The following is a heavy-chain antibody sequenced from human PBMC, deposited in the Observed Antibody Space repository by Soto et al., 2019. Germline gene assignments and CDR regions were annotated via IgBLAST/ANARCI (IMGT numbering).Heavy chain of an antibody. CDR2: INHSGST. V-gene: IGHV4-34*01. Sequence: SAPLALTCAFYGGSVNGYYWIWIRHPPVKGLDWIGEINHSGSTNYNPSLKSRVTISVDTSKNQFSLKLSSVTAADTAVYYCARIGAARKYYYYYGMDVWGQGTTVTVSS. CDR1: GGSVNGYY. D-gene: IGHD2-15*01. J-gene: IGHJ6*02. CDR3: ARIGAARKYYYYYGMDV.